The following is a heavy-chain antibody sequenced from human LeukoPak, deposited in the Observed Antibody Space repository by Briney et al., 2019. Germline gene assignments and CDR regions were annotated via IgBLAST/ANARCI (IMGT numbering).Heavy chain of an antibody. CDR1: GFTFSSYG. Sequence: GGSLRLSCAASGFTFSSYGMHWVRQAPGKGLEWVAVISYDGSNTYYADSVKGRFTISRDNSKNMLYLQMNSLRPDDTAVYFCAKPQVTANWYYFHYWGQGTLVTVSS. D-gene: IGHD2-21*02. J-gene: IGHJ4*02. CDR3: AKPQVTANWYYFHY. V-gene: IGHV3-30*18. CDR2: ISYDGSNT.